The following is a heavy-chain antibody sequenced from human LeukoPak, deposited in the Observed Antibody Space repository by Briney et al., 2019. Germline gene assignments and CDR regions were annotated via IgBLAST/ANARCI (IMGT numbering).Heavy chain of an antibody. J-gene: IGHJ6*03. CDR1: GFTFSSYS. D-gene: IGHD3-22*01. CDR2: ISSSSSYI. CDR3: ARGITMIVVVNYYYMDV. V-gene: IGHV3-21*01. Sequence: PGGSLRLSCAASGFTFSSYSMNWVRQAPGKGLEWVSSISSSSSYIYYADSVKGRFTISRNNAKNSLYLQMNSLRAEDTAVYYCARGITMIVVVNYYYMDVWGKGTTVTVSS.